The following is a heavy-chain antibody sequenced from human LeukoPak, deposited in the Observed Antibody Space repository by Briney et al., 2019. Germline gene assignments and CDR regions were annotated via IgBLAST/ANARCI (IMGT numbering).Heavy chain of an antibody. CDR3: ARVEYSSSFDY. Sequence: KPSETLSLTXTVSGGSISNYYWSWIRQPPGKGLEWIGYIYYSGSTNYNPSLKSRVTISVDTSKNQFSLKLSSVTAADTAVYYCARVEYSSSFDYWGQGTLVAVSS. CDR1: GGSISNYY. V-gene: IGHV4-59*01. J-gene: IGHJ4*02. D-gene: IGHD6-6*01. CDR2: IYYSGST.